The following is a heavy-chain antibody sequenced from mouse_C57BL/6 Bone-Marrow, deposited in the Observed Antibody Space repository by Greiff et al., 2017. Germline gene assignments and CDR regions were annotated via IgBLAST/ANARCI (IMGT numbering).Heavy chain of an antibody. J-gene: IGHJ3*01. Sequence: QVHVKQSGAELVRPGTSVKVSCKASGYAFTNYLIEWVKQRPGQGLEWIGVINPGSGGTNYNEKFKGKATLTADKSSSTAYMQLSSLTSEDSAVYFCAAYGSSSWFAYWGQGTLVTVSA. CDR1: GYAFTNYL. CDR3: AAYGSSSWFAY. CDR2: INPGSGGT. D-gene: IGHD1-1*01. V-gene: IGHV1-54*01.